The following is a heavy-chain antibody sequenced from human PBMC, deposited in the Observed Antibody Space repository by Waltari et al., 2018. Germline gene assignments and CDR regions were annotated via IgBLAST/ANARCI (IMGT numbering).Heavy chain of an antibody. Sequence: QVQLVQSGAEVKKPGASVKVSCKASGYTFTGYYMHWVRQAPGQGLEWMGRINPNSGGTNYAQKFQGRVTITADTSTDTAYMELSSLRSEDTAVYYCAKGTTGTTGYFDYWGQGTLVIVSS. J-gene: IGHJ4*02. V-gene: IGHV1-2*06. CDR2: INPNSGGT. CDR1: GYTFTGYY. D-gene: IGHD1-1*01. CDR3: AKGTTGTTGYFDY.